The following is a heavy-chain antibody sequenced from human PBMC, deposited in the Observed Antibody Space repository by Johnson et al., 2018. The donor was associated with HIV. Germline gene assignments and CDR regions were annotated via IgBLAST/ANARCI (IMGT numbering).Heavy chain of an antibody. CDR3: ARDKGGIVGYDAFDI. D-gene: IGHD1-26*01. J-gene: IGHJ3*02. CDR1: GFTFSSYA. V-gene: IGHV3-30-3*01. Sequence: QELLVESGGGVVQPGRSLRLSCAASGFTFSSYAMHWVRQAPGKGLEWVAVISYDGSNKYYADSVRGRFTISRDNSKNTLYLQMNSLRAEDTAVYYCARDKGGIVGYDAFDIWGQGTMVSVSS. CDR2: ISYDGSNK.